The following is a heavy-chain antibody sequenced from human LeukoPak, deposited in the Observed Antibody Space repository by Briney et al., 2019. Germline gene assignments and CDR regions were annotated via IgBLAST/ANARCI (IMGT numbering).Heavy chain of an antibody. Sequence: PGGSLRLSCAASGFTFSSYAINWVRQAPGKGLEWVSGIGGSGSSRNYADSVKGRFTISRDNSKSTLYLQMNSLRAEDTAVYYCAKAPIKYTSSSDTFDIWGQGTMVTVSS. CDR3: AKAPIKYTSSSDTFDI. D-gene: IGHD6-6*01. V-gene: IGHV3-23*01. CDR2: IGGSGSSR. J-gene: IGHJ3*02. CDR1: GFTFSSYA.